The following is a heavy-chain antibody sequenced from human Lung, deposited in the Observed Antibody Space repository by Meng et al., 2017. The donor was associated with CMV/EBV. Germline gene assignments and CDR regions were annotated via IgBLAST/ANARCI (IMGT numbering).Heavy chain of an antibody. D-gene: IGHD3-10*01. V-gene: IGHV4-59*01. J-gene: IGHJ6*02. CDR2: IYYSGST. CDR1: GGXSSSYY. CDR3: ARGSGYYGSGSYYSRYYYGMDV. Sequence: SXTXSLXXAVSGGXSSSYYWSWIRQPPGKRLEWIGYIYYSGSTSYNPSLKSRVTISVDTSKNQFSLKLSSVTAADTAVYYCARGSGYYGSGSYYSRYYYGMDVWXQGTTVTVSS.